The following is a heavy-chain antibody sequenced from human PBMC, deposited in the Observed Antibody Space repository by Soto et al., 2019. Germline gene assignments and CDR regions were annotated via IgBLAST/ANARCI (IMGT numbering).Heavy chain of an antibody. CDR1: GFTFSNYS. D-gene: IGHD6-19*01. V-gene: IGHV3-21*01. CDR2: ISSTSKYI. J-gene: IGHJ5*01. CDR3: ARGLSSGWFDY. Sequence: EVQLVESGGGLVKPGGSLRVSCAASGFTFSNYSMNWVRQAPGKGLEWVSSISSTSKYIYYADSVKGRFTISRDNAKKSLYLQMNSLRAEDKDVYYCARGLSSGWFDYWGQGTLVTVSA.